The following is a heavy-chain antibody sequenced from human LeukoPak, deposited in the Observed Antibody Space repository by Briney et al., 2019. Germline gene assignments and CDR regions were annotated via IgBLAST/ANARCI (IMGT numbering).Heavy chain of an antibody. V-gene: IGHV4-34*01. CDR2: INHSGST. CDR3: AREAAAGYFDY. D-gene: IGHD6-13*01. J-gene: IGHJ4*02. CDR1: GGSFSGYY. Sequence: SATLSLTCAVYGGSFSGYYWSWIRQPPGKGLEWIGEINHSGSTNYNPSLKSRVTISVDTSKNQFSLKLSSVTAADTAVYYCAREAAAGYFDYWGQGTLVTVSS.